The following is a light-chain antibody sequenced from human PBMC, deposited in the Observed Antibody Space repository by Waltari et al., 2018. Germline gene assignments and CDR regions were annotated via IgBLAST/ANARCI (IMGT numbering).Light chain of an antibody. CDR2: GNS. J-gene: IGLJ1*01. CDR1: RSNIGAGYD. CDR3: QSYDSSLSGWGV. V-gene: IGLV1-40*01. Sequence: QSVLTQPHSLSGAPGQRVTISCTGTRSNIGAGYDVPWYQQLPGTAPKLLIYGNSNRPSGVPDRFSGSKSGTSASLAITGLQAEDEADYYCQSYDSSLSGWGVFGTGTKVTVL.